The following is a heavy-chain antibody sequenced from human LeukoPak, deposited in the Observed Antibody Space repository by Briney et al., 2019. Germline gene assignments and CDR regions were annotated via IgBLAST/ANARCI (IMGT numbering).Heavy chain of an antibody. CDR2: INHSGST. Sequence: PSETLSLTCAVYGGSFSGYYWSWIRQPPGKGLEWIGEINHSGSTNYNPSLKSRVTISVDTSKNQFSLKLSSVTAADTAVYYCAKDGRIVATSYFDYWGQGTLVTVSS. D-gene: IGHD5-12*01. V-gene: IGHV4-34*01. CDR3: AKDGRIVATSYFDY. CDR1: GGSFSGYY. J-gene: IGHJ4*02.